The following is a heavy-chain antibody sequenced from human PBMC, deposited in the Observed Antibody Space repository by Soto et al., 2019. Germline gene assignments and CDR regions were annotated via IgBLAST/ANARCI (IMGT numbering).Heavy chain of an antibody. Sequence: QVQLLQSGGEVKKPGASVKVSCNSSDHTFTYYGINWVRRATGQGLEWMGWISGYNGNTKYAEKFQDRVTMSADTSTRTAYMEMRSLTADDTAVYFCAATGVHYFGLDVWGQGTTVTVSS. D-gene: IGHD1-1*01. CDR3: AATGVHYFGLDV. J-gene: IGHJ6*02. CDR2: ISGYNGNT. V-gene: IGHV1-18*01. CDR1: DHTFTYYG.